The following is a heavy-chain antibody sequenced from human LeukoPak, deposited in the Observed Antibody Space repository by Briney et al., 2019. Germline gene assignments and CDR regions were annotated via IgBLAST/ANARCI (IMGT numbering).Heavy chain of an antibody. CDR1: GFTFSSYA. Sequence: GGSLRLSCAASGFTFSSYAMSWVRQAPGKGLEWVSAISARGGSTYYADSVKGRFSISRDNSKNTLYLQMNSLRAEDTAVYYCAKDYYYDSSGYYSGLDDYWGQGTLVTVSS. V-gene: IGHV3-23*01. CDR2: ISARGGST. CDR3: AKDYYYDSSGYYSGLDDY. D-gene: IGHD3-22*01. J-gene: IGHJ4*02.